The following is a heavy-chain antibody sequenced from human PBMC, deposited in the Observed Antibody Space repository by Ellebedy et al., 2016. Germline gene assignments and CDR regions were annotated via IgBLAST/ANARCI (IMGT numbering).Heavy chain of an antibody. CDR1: GGSIDSGYDY. V-gene: IGHV4-30-4*01. CDR3: ARNTTTLAAFDI. Sequence: SETLSLXCTVSGGSIDSGYDYWNWIRQSPGKGLQWIGYIYYTGSPGYNPSFKSRVSMSVDKSRNQFSLTLSSVTAADTAIYYCARNTTTLAAFDIWGQGTMVTVSS. J-gene: IGHJ3*02. CDR2: IYYTGSP. D-gene: IGHD1-26*01.